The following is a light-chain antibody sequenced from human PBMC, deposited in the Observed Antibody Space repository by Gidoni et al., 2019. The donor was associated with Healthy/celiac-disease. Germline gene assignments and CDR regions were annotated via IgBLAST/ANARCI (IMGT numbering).Light chain of an antibody. Sequence: EILLTQSPATLSLSPGESATLSCRASQSVSSYLAWYQQKPGQAPRLRIYDASNRATGIPARFSGSGSGTDFTLTISSLEPEDFAVYYCQQRSNSLTFGPXTKVDIK. CDR3: QQRSNSLT. CDR2: DAS. CDR1: QSVSSY. J-gene: IGKJ3*01. V-gene: IGKV3-11*01.